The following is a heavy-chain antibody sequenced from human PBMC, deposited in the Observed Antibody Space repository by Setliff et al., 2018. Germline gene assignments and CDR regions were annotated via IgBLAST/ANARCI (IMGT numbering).Heavy chain of an antibody. CDR2: ISYDGSNK. CDR3: ARDKPQYYESSGYYEGSMDV. V-gene: IGHV3-30*03. J-gene: IGHJ6*03. Sequence: GGSLRLSCAASGFTFSDYYLRWIRQPPGKGLEWVAVISYDGSNKYYADSVKGRFTISRDNYKNTLYLQMNSLRAEDTAVYYCARDKPQYYESSGYYEGSMDVWGKGTTVTVSS. D-gene: IGHD3-22*01. CDR1: GFTFSDYY.